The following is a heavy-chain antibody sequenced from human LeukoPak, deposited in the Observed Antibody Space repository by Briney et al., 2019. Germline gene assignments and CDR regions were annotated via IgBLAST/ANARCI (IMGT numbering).Heavy chain of an antibody. CDR3: ARVSAYCRSTSCYYYYGMDV. Sequence: GRSLRLSCAASGFTFSSYAMHWVRQAPGKGLEWVAVISYDGSNKYYADSVKGRFTISRDNSKNTLYLQMNSLRAEDTAVYYCARVSAYCRSTSCYYYYGMDVWGKGTTVTVSS. CDR2: ISYDGSNK. CDR1: GFTFSSYA. J-gene: IGHJ6*04. V-gene: IGHV3-30*04. D-gene: IGHD2-2*01.